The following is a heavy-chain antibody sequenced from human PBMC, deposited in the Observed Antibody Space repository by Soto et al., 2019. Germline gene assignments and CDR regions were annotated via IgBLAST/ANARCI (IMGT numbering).Heavy chain of an antibody. CDR1: GGSISSGGYY. J-gene: IGHJ3*02. V-gene: IGHV4-61*08. D-gene: IGHD1-26*01. CDR2: IYYSGNT. CDR3: ARGRWEPKHAFDI. Sequence: PSETLSLTCTVSGGSISSGGYYWSWIRQPPVKGLEWIGYIYYSGNTNYNPSLKSRVTISVDTSKNQFSLKLSSVTAADTAVYYCARGRWEPKHAFDIWGQGTMVTVSS.